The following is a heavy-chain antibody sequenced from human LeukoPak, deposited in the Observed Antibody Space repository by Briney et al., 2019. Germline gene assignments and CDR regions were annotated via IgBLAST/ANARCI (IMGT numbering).Heavy chain of an antibody. J-gene: IGHJ4*02. D-gene: IGHD1-26*01. CDR1: GYTFTSYG. CDR2: ISAYNGNT. Sequence: ASVKVSCKASGYTFTSYGISWVRQAPGQGLEWMGWISAYNGNTNYAQKLQGRVTMTTDTSTSTAYMELRSLRSDDTAVYYCARDFVEDIVGATWVANWGQGTLVTVSS. V-gene: IGHV1-18*01. CDR3: ARDFVEDIVGATWVAN.